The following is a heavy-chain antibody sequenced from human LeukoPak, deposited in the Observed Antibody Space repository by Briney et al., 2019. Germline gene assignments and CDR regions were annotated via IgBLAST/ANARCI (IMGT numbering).Heavy chain of an antibody. J-gene: IGHJ4*02. D-gene: IGHD3-9*01. Sequence: SETLSLTCTVSGGSISSGDYYWSWIRQPPGKGLEWIGYIYYSGSTYYNPSLKSRVTISVDTSKNQFSLKLSSVTAADTAVYYCARVKDDWYYFDDWGQGTLVTVSS. CDR1: GGSISSGDYY. CDR3: ARVKDDWYYFDD. CDR2: IYYSGST. V-gene: IGHV4-30-4*01.